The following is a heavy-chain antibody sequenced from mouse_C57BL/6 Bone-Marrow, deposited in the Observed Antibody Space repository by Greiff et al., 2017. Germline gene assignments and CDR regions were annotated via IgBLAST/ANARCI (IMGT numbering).Heavy chain of an antibody. CDR2: IYPGSGNT. D-gene: IGHD2-4*01. CDR1: GYSFTSYY. V-gene: IGHV1-66*01. Sequence: QVQLKDSGPELVKPGASVKISCKASGYSFTSYYIHWVKQRPGQGLEWIGWIYPGSGNTKYNEKFKGKATLTADTSSSTSYMQLSSLTSEDSADYYCAKEKIYYDYDGPFMDYWGQGTSVTVSS. J-gene: IGHJ4*01. CDR3: AKEKIYYDYDGPFMDY.